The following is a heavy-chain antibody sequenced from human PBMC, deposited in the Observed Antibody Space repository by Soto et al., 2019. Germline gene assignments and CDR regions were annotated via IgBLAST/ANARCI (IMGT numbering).Heavy chain of an antibody. CDR1: GYTFTSYD. CDR2: MNPNSGNT. V-gene: IGHV1-8*01. J-gene: IGHJ5*02. D-gene: IGHD2-2*02. Sequence: ASVKVSCKASGYTFTSYDINWVRQATGQGLEWMGWMNPNSGNTGYAQKFQGRVTMTRNTSISTAYMELSSLRSEDTAVYYCARGYFSSTSCYIGTWFDPWGQGTLVTVSS. CDR3: ARGYFSSTSCYIGTWFDP.